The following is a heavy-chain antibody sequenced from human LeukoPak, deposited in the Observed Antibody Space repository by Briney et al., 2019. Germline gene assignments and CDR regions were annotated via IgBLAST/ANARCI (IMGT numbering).Heavy chain of an antibody. V-gene: IGHV1-2*02. Sequence: ASVKVSCKASGYTFTGYYMHWVGQAPGQGLEWMGWINPNSVGTNYAQKFQGRVTMTRDTSISTAYMELSRLRSDDTAVYYCARGGSYQVDAFDVWGQGTMVTVSS. CDR1: GYTFTGYY. CDR2: INPNSVGT. J-gene: IGHJ3*01. CDR3: ARGGSYQVDAFDV. D-gene: IGHD1-26*01.